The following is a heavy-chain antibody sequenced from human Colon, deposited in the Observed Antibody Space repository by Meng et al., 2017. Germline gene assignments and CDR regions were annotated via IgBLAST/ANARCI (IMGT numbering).Heavy chain of an antibody. CDR2: IYYIGST. J-gene: IGHJ4*02. V-gene: IGHV4-31*03. Sequence: QVQLQESGPGLVKPSQTLSLTCTVSGGSISSGGYHWSWIRQHPGKGLEWIGYIYYIGSTYYNPSLKSRFTISVDTSQNQFSLKVSSVIAADTAVYYCARHSPSFGVLVIWGQGTLVTVSS. CDR3: ARHSPSFGVLVI. CDR1: GGSISSGGYH. D-gene: IGHD3-3*01.